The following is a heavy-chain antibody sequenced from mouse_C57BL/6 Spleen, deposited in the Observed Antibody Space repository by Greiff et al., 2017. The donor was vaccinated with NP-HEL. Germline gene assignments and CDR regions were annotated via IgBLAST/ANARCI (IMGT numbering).Heavy chain of an antibody. CDR1: GYAFSSSW. CDR3: APITTDWYFDV. D-gene: IGHD1-2*01. J-gene: IGHJ1*03. V-gene: IGHV1-82*01. CDR2: IYPGDGDT. Sequence: QVHVKQSGPELVKPGASVKISCKASGYAFSSSWMNWVKQRPGKGLEWIGRIYPGDGDTNYNGKFKGKATLTADKSSSTAYMQLSSLTSEDSAVYFCAPITTDWYFDVWGTGTTVTVSS.